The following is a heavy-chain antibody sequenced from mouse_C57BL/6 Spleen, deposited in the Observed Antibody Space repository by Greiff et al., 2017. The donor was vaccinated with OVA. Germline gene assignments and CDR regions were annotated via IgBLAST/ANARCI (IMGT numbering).Heavy chain of an antibody. CDR3: ARKGYYYGSSYYFDY. D-gene: IGHD1-1*01. Sequence: VQLQQSGPVLVKPGASVKMSCMASGYTFTDYYMNWVKQSHGKSLEWIGVINPYNGGTSYNQKFKGKATLTVDKSSSTAYMELNSLTSEDSAVYYCARKGYYYGSSYYFDYWGQGTTLTVSS. V-gene: IGHV1-19*01. CDR1: GYTFTDYY. CDR2: INPYNGGT. J-gene: IGHJ2*01.